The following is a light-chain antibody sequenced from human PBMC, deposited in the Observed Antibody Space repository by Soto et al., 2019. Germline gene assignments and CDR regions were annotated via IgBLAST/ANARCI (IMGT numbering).Light chain of an antibody. V-gene: IGKV3-15*01. CDR1: QSVSSA. CDR3: QQYNKWPWT. Sequence: EIVLTQYPGTLSLSPGERATLSCRPSQSVSSALAWYQQKPGLPPRLLIYDASTRATGIPARFSGSGSGTDFTLTISSLQSQDFAVYYCQQYNKWPWTFGQGTKVDI. J-gene: IGKJ1*01. CDR2: DAS.